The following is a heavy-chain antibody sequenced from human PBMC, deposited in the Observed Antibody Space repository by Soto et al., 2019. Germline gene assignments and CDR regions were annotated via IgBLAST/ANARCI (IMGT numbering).Heavy chain of an antibody. CDR3: ARGEFPIAVAGDDAFDI. D-gene: IGHD6-19*01. CDR1: GFTFSSYW. J-gene: IGHJ3*02. V-gene: IGHV3-7*01. CDR2: IKQDGSEK. Sequence: PGGTLRLSCAASGFTFSSYWMSWVRQAPGKGLEWVANIKQDGSEKYYVDSVEGRFTISRDNAKNSLYLQMNSLRAEDMAVYYCARGEFPIAVAGDDAFDIWGQGTMVTVSS.